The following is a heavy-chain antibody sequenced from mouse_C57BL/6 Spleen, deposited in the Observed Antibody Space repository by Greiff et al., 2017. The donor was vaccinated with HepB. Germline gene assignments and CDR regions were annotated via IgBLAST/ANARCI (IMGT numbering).Heavy chain of an antibody. V-gene: IGHV1-82*01. J-gene: IGHJ4*01. CDR3: ARRGDRAMDY. D-gene: IGHD3-2*01. Sequence: QVQLKESGPELVKPGASVKISCKASGYAFSSSWMNWVKQRPGKGLEWIGRIYPGDGDTNYNGKFKGKATLTADKSSSTAYMQLSSLTSEDSAVYFCARRGDRAMDYWGQGTSVTVSS. CDR1: GYAFSSSW. CDR2: IYPGDGDT.